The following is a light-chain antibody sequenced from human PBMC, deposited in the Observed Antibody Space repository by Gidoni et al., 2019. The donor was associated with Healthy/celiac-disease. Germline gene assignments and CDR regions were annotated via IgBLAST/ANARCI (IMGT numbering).Light chain of an antibody. CDR2: AAS. V-gene: IGKV1-39*01. Sequence: DIQMTQSPSSLSASVGDRVTITCRASQSISSYLNWYQQKPGKAPKLLIYAASSLQSGVPSRCSGSGSGTDFTLTISSMQPEDFATDYCRQSYSTPPYTFGQGTKLEIK. CDR3: RQSYSTPPYT. CDR1: QSISSY. J-gene: IGKJ2*01.